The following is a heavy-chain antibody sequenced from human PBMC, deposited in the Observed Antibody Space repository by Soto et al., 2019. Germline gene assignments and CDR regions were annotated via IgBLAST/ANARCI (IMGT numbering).Heavy chain of an antibody. D-gene: IGHD1-1*01. J-gene: IGHJ5*01. CDR1: GFTFSSYS. Sequence: EVQLVESGGGLVQPGGSLRLSCAASGFTFSSYSMNWVRQAPGKGLVWVSYISNSSSTIYYADSVKGRFTISRDNAKNSLYLQMDSMRADHPAVHFWASKPERIANIGCFPTSAHGALVTV. CDR3: ASKPERIANIGCFPT. V-gene: IGHV3-48*01. CDR2: ISNSSSTI.